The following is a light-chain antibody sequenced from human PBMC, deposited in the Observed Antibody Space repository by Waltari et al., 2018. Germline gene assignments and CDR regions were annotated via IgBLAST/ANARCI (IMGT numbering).Light chain of an antibody. Sequence: QAGLTQPPSVSKALKQTATLTCIGNKNNVGNQGVVWLQQRQGHPPKLLSSRTNNRPSGISERFSTSRSGNTASLTISGLQAEDEGDYYCAAWDNNLNACVFGPGTKVTVL. CDR1: KNNVGNQG. J-gene: IGLJ1*01. V-gene: IGLV10-54*04. CDR2: RTN. CDR3: AAWDNNLNACV.